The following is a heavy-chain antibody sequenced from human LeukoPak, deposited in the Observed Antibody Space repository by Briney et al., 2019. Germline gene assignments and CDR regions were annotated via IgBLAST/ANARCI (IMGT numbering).Heavy chain of an antibody. Sequence: PSETLSLTCAVSGYSISSGFYWGWIRQPPRKGLEWIGSIYDSGSTYYNPSLKSRVTISVDTSKNQFSLKLSSVTAADTAVYYCAASDSSAWLTFYPRGQGTLVTVSS. CDR3: AASDSSAWLTFYP. V-gene: IGHV4-38-2*01. CDR1: GYSISSGFY. D-gene: IGHD6-19*01. J-gene: IGHJ5*02. CDR2: IYDSGST.